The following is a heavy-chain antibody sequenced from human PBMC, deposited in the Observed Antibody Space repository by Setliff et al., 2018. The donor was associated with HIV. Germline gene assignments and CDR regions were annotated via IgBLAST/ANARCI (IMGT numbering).Heavy chain of an antibody. D-gene: IGHD2-8*01. V-gene: IGHV4-34*01. CDR3: ARGAPYCNHGICHLFDY. J-gene: IGHJ4*01. CDR2: INHSGRA. Sequence: PSETLSLTCAVYGESFSGYYWSWIRQPAGKGLEWLGEINHSGRAKYNPSLKSRASISADTYKNQFSLRLTSVTAADTAVYYCARGAPYCNHGICHLFDYWGHGNLVTVSS. CDR1: GESFSGYY.